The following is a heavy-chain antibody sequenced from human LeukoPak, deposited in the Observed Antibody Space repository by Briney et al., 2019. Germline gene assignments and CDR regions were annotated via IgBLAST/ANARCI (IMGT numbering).Heavy chain of an antibody. CDR2: INHSGST. V-gene: IGHV4-34*01. CDR3: ARAASPDIVVVTAHTYWYFDL. D-gene: IGHD2-21*02. CDR1: GGSFSGYY. J-gene: IGHJ2*01. Sequence: SETLSLTCAVYGGSFSGYYWSWIRQPPGKGLEWIGEINHSGSTNYNPSLKSRVTISVDTSKNQFSLKLSSVTAADTAVYYCARAASPDIVVVTAHTYWYFDLWGRGTLVTVSS.